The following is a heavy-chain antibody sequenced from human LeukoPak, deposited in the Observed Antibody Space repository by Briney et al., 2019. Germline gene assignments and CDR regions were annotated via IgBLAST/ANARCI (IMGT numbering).Heavy chain of an antibody. CDR3: AKGYDYVWGSYIEPPGD. CDR2: IIPIFGTA. J-gene: IGHJ4*02. D-gene: IGHD3-16*01. V-gene: IGHV1-69*06. CDR1: GGTFSSYA. Sequence: SVKVSCKASGGTFSSYAISWVRQAPGQGLEWMGGIIPIFGTANYAQKFQGRVTITADKSTSTAYMELSSLRSEDTAVYYCAKGYDYVWGSYIEPPGDWGQGTLVTVSS.